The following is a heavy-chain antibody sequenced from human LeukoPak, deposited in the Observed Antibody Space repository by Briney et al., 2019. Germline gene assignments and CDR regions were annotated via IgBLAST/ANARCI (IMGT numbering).Heavy chain of an antibody. CDR3: ARDRYIAAGFFDY. J-gene: IGHJ4*02. CDR1: GFTLSSYA. CDR2: ISYDGSNK. V-gene: IGHV3-30-3*01. D-gene: IGHD6-25*01. Sequence: PGGSLRLSCAASGFTLSSYAMHWVRQAPGKGLEWVAVISYDGSNKYYADSVKGRFTISRDNSKNTLYLQMNSLRAEDTAVYYCARDRYIAAGFFDYWGQGTLVTVSS.